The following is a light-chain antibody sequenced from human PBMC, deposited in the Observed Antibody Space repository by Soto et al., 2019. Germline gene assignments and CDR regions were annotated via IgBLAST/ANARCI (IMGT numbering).Light chain of an antibody. CDR1: SSDVGSYNL. V-gene: IGLV2-23*02. CDR2: EVS. Sequence: QAVVTQPASVSGSPGQSITISCTGTSSDVGSYNLVSWYQQHPVKAPKLMIYEVSKRPSGVSNRFSGSKSGNTASLTISGLLAEDEADYYCCSYAGSSTYVFGTGTKLTVL. CDR3: CSYAGSSTYV. J-gene: IGLJ1*01.